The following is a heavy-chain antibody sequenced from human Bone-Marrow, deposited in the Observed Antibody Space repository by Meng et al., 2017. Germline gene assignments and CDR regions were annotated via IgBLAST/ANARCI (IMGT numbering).Heavy chain of an antibody. Sequence: ASVKVSCKVSGYTLTELSMHWVRQAPGKGLEWMGGFDPEDGETIYAQKFQGRVTMTEDTSTDTAYMELSSLRSEDTAVYYCARLFVVTAIRALWGWYFDLWGRGTLVTVSS. CDR2: FDPEDGET. J-gene: IGHJ2*01. D-gene: IGHD2-21*02. CDR3: ARLFVVTAIRALWGWYFDL. V-gene: IGHV1-24*01. CDR1: GYTLTELS.